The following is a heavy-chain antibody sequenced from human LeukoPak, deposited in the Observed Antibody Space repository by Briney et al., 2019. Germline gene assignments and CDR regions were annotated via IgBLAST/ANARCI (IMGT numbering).Heavy chain of an antibody. D-gene: IGHD3-16*01. Sequence: GGSLRLSCAASGFTFSSYSMNWVRQAPGKGLEWVSSISSSSSYIYYADSVKGRFTISRDNAKNSLYLQMNSLRAEDTAVYYCARIHGSYVSGFDPWGQGTLVTVSS. CDR1: GFTFSSYS. J-gene: IGHJ5*02. CDR2: ISSSSSYI. V-gene: IGHV3-21*01. CDR3: ARIHGSYVSGFDP.